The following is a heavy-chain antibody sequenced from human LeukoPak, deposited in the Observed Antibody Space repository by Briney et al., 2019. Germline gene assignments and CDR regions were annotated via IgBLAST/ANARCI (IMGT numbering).Heavy chain of an antibody. CDR3: ARVCYPGTSGCPGDY. Sequence: GGSLRLSCAASGFIVSSNYMSWVRQAPGQGLEWVAVLYTAGNTYYADSVKGRFTISRDNSKNTLVLQMNSLRVEDTAVYYCARVCYPGTSGCPGDYWGQGTLVAVS. CDR1: GFIVSSNY. CDR2: LYTAGNT. V-gene: IGHV3-53*01. J-gene: IGHJ4*02. D-gene: IGHD1-7*01.